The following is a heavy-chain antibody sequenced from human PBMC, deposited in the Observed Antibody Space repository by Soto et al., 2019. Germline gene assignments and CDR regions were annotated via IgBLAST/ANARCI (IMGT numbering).Heavy chain of an antibody. CDR1: GGSFSGYY. CDR2: IHHSGSI. CDR3: AREDDGGDSLDV. V-gene: IGHV4-34*01. Sequence: SETLSLTCAVYGGSFSGYYWSWIRQSPGKGLEWIGDIHHSGSILYNPSLKSRVTISVDTSKNQFSLHLTSVTAADTAVYFCAREDDGGDSLDVWGQGTTVTVSS. D-gene: IGHD2-21*02. J-gene: IGHJ6*02.